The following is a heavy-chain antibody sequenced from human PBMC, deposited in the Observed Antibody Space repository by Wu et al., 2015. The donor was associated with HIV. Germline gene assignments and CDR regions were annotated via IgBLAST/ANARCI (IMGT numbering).Heavy chain of an antibody. CDR3: ARGAHRHSDRSGYYSEIDS. CDR1: GYTLSDHF. D-gene: IGHD3-22*01. V-gene: IGHV1-2*02. CDR2: TNPQNGFT. Sequence: QVQLVQSGAEVEEASGPSVKVSCVASGYTLSDHFLHWVRRAPGHGLEWLGWTNPQNGFTNFAQDFQDRVTMTSDTSTGTAYMELNRLTSADTAIYYCARGAHRHSDRSGYYSEIDSWGQGTLVTVSS. J-gene: IGHJ4*02.